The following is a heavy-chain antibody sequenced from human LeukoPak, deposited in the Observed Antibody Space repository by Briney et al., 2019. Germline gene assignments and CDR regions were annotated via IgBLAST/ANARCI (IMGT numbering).Heavy chain of an antibody. CDR2: INGDGSST. CDR3: ARELVVRAGDYFDN. Sequence: PGGSLRLSCAASGFTFSSHWMHWVPQAPGKGLVWVARINGDGSSTRYADSVKGRFTISRDNAKNTLFLQMNSLRAGDTAVYSCARELVVRAGDYFDNWGQGTLVTVSS. J-gene: IGHJ4*02. CDR1: GFTFSSHW. V-gene: IGHV3-74*01. D-gene: IGHD2-2*01.